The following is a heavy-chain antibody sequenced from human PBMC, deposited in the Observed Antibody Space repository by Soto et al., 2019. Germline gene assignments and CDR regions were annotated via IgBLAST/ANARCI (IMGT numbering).Heavy chain of an antibody. V-gene: IGHV4-39*01. CDR2: IYYSGST. J-gene: IGHJ5*02. D-gene: IGHD1-26*01. CDR3: ARRDSGTPLNWFDP. CDR1: GGSISSTSYF. Sequence: QLQLQESGPGLVKPSETLSLTCSVSGGSISSTSYFWDWIRQPPGKGLEWIGSIYYSGSTDYNPSLQSRVTMSLVTSKNQFSLTLTSMTAADTAVYYCARRDSGTPLNWFDPWGQGTLVTVSS.